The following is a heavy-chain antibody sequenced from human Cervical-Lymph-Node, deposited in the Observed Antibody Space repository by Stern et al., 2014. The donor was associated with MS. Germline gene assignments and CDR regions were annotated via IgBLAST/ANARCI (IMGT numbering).Heavy chain of an antibody. V-gene: IGHV3-33*01. CDR3: AREAGGGYNKIDY. D-gene: IGHD5-24*01. Sequence: QLVESGGGVVQPGRSLRLSCAASGFRFSNYGFHWVRQAPGKGLGWVAVIWYDGIKKYYADSVKGRFTISRDNSRNTLYLQMKSLRVEDTAMYYCAREAGGGYNKIDYWGQGTLVTVSS. CDR1: GFRFSNYG. J-gene: IGHJ4*02. CDR2: IWYDGIKK.